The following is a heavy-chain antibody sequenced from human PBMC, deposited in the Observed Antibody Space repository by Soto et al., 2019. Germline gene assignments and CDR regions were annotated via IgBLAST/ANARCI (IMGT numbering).Heavy chain of an antibody. CDR1: GFTFSSYG. D-gene: IGHD6-13*01. CDR3: AKDGLPPNKAVAGYFDY. V-gene: IGHV3-30*18. J-gene: IGHJ4*02. Sequence: GGSLRLSCAASGFTFSSYGMHWVRQAPGKGLEWVAVISYDGSNKYYADSVKGRFTISRDNSKNTLYLQMNSLRAEDTAVYYCAKDGLPPNKAVAGYFDYWGQGTLVTVSS. CDR2: ISYDGSNK.